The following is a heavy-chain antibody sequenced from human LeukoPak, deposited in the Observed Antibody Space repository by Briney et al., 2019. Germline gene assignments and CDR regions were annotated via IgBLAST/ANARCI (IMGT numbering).Heavy chain of an antibody. Sequence: SVKVSCKASGGTFSSYAISWVRQAPGQGLEWMGGIIPIFGTANYAQKFQGRVTITADESTSTAYMELRSLGSEDTAVYYCATLSTGTVDYWGQGTLVTVSA. V-gene: IGHV1-69*01. J-gene: IGHJ4*02. D-gene: IGHD3-10*01. CDR3: ATLSTGTVDY. CDR2: IIPIFGTA. CDR1: GGTFSSYA.